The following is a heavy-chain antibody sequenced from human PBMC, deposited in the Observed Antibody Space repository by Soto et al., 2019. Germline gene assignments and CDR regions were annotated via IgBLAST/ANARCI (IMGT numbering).Heavy chain of an antibody. CDR3: AIGSLGGLRSWWFDP. J-gene: IGHJ5*02. CDR1: GYTFTSYG. Sequence: GASVKVSCKASGYTFTSYGISWVRQAPGQGLEWMGWISAYNGNTNYAQKLQGRVTMTTDTSTSTAYMELRSLRSDDTAVYYCAIGSLGGLRSWWFDPWGQGTLVTVSS. CDR2: ISAYNGNT. D-gene: IGHD4-17*01. V-gene: IGHV1-18*01.